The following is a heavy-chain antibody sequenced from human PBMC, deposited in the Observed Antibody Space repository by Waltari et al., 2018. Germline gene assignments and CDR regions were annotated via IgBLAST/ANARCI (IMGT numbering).Heavy chain of an antibody. CDR2: VLGSGRT. J-gene: IGHJ4*02. CDR1: HDSLSNNW. Sequence: QLQLQESGPGLVKPSGTLSLICAVSHDSLSNNWWSWVPQSPGKGLEWIGQVLGSGRTNYNPSFASRVTISLDTSTYQFALKMTSATAADTALYYCARDRGRGLYLDTWGPGTLVTVSP. CDR3: ARDRGRGLYLDT. V-gene: IGHV4-4*02. D-gene: IGHD2-15*01.